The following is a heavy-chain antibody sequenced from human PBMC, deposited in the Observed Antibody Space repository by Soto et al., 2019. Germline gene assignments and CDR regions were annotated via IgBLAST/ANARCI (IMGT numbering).Heavy chain of an antibody. V-gene: IGHV4-59*01. CDR1: GGSISSYY. D-gene: IGHD1-20*01. Sequence: SETLSLTCTVSGGSISSYYWSWIRQPPGKGLEWIGYIYYSGITNYNPSLKSRVTISVDTSKNQFSLKLSSVTAADTAVYYCARYKPNSYYGMDVWGQGTKVTSS. J-gene: IGHJ6*02. CDR2: IYYSGIT. CDR3: ARYKPNSYYGMDV.